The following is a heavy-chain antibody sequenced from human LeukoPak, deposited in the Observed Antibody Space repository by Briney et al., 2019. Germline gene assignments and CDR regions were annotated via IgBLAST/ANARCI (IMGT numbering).Heavy chain of an antibody. CDR3: ARGRQDVTMIVVVMTAVSYYLDV. D-gene: IGHD3-22*01. CDR1: GGSFSAYY. J-gene: IGHJ6*03. V-gene: IGHV4-34*01. CDR2: MNPSGST. Sequence: PSETLSLTCAVYGGSFSAYYWTWIRQTPGKGLEWIGEMNPSGSTNHNPSLKSRVTISVDTSKKQFSLKLSSVTAADTAVYYCARGRQDVTMIVVVMTAVSYYLDVWGKGTTVTVS.